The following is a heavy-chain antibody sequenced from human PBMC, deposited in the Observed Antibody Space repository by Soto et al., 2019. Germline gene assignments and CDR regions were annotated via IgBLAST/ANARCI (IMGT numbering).Heavy chain of an antibody. CDR3: AKGESYYYDSSGYWNY. CDR2: ISSSSSDI. D-gene: IGHD3-22*01. CDR1: GFTFSSYS. J-gene: IGHJ4*02. V-gene: IGHV3-21*04. Sequence: GGSLRLSCAASGFTFSSYSMNWVRQAPGKGLEWVSSISSSSSDIYYADSVKGRFTISRDNSKNTLYLQMNSLRGEDTAVYSCAKGESYYYDSSGYWNYWGQGTLVTVSS.